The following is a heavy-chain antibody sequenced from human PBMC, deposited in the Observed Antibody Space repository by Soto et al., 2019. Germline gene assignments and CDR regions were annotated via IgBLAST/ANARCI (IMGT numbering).Heavy chain of an antibody. Sequence: GGSLRLSCAASGFTFDDYAMHWVRQAPGKGLEWVSLISGDGGSTYYADSVKGRFTISRDNSKNSLYLQMNSLRTEDTALYCGAEANAYYYDSSGSWGAFDIWGQGTMVTVSS. CDR3: AEANAYYYDSSGSWGAFDI. J-gene: IGHJ3*02. V-gene: IGHV3-43*02. CDR1: GFTFDDYA. CDR2: ISGDGGST. D-gene: IGHD3-22*01.